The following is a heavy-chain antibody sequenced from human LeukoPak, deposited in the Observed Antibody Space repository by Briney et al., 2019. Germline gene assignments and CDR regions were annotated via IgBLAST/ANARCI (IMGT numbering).Heavy chain of an antibody. CDR1: GFTFSSYA. CDR3: ATNRGWASGDAFDI. D-gene: IGHD1-1*01. CDR2: ISYDGSNK. Sequence: PGGSLRLSCAASGFTFSSYAMHWVRQAPGKGLEWVAVISYDGSNKYYADSVKGRFTISRDNSKNTLYLQMNSLRAEDTAVYYCATNRGWASGDAFDIWGQGTMVTVSS. J-gene: IGHJ3*02. V-gene: IGHV3-30-3*01.